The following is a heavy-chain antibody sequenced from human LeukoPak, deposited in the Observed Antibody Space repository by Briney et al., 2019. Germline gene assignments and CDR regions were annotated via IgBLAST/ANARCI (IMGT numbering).Heavy chain of an antibody. J-gene: IGHJ4*02. CDR1: GFTFSSYS. CDR3: ARDPPGFGDHYFDY. D-gene: IGHD3-10*01. V-gene: IGHV3-48*04. CDR2: ISSSSSTI. Sequence: GGSLRLSCAASGFTFSSYSMNWVRQAPGKGLEWVSYISSSSSTIYYADSVKGRFTISRDNAKNSLYLQMNSLRAEDTAVYYCARDPPGFGDHYFDYWGQGTLVTVSS.